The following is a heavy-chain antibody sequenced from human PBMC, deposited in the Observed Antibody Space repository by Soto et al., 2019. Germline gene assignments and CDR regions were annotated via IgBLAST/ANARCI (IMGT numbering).Heavy chain of an antibody. CDR2: ISGSGTTT. D-gene: IGHD3-16*01. V-gene: IGHV3-48*02. CDR1: GFPFSSKS. CDR3: ARDPNWAFDH. J-gene: IGHJ5*02. Sequence: GGSLRLCCAASGFPFSSKSVNWVRQAPGKGLEWVSYISGSGTTTRYADSVKGRFTLSRDNAKNSLFLDMNSLTDEDTAVYYCARDPNWAFDHWGRGTLVTVSS.